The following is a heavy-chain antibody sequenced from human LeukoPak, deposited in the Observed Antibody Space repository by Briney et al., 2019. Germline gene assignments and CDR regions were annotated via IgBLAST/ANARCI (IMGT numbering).Heavy chain of an antibody. V-gene: IGHV3-48*02. Sequence: GESLRLSCAAPGCTFSDYSMNWVRQAPGKGLEWVSYIDGSGDTIYYADSVKGRFTISRDNAKNSLDLQMNSLRDEDTAVYYCSRRFDCWGQGTLVTVSS. J-gene: IGHJ4*02. CDR3: SRRFDC. CDR2: IDGSGDTI. CDR1: GCTFSDYS.